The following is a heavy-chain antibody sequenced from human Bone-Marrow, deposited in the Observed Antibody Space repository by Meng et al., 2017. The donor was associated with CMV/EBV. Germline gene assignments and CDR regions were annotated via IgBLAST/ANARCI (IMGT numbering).Heavy chain of an antibody. D-gene: IGHD6-13*01. CDR3: ARGSLEADEDPG. CDR2: INTITGDP. Sequence: QVLLVHSGVEVKQPGASVKGSGKPSGYTFTSYAMNWVRQAPGQGLEWMGWINTITGDPTYAQGFTGRFVFSLDTSVSTAYLQISSLKTDDTAVYYCARGSLEADEDPGWGQGTLVTVSS. V-gene: IGHV7-4-1*02. CDR1: GYTFTSYA. J-gene: IGHJ4*02.